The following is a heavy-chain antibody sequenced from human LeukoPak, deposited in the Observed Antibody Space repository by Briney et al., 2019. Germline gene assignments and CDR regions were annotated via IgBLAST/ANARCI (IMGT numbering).Heavy chain of an antibody. V-gene: IGHV4-34*01. CDR3: ATFRWGVGFEY. CDR2: INHSGST. D-gene: IGHD3-16*01. Sequence: SETLSLTCAVYGGSFSGYYWTFIRQPPGKGPEWIGEINHSGSTNYNPSLKSLVTISVDTSRNEFSLRLKSVTAADTAVYYCATFRWGVGFEYWGQGTLVTVSS. J-gene: IGHJ4*02. CDR1: GGSFSGYY.